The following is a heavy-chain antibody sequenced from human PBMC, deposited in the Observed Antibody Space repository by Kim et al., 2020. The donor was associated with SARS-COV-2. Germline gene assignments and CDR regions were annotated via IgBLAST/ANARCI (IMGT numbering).Heavy chain of an antibody. Sequence: GGSLRLSCAASGFTFSNAWMSWVRQAPGKGLEWVGRIKSKTDGGTTDYAAPVKGRFTISRDDSKNTLYLQMNSQKTEDTAVYYCTTDVESRYYYGSGSYAYYYGMDVWGQGTTVTVSS. J-gene: IGHJ6*02. CDR1: GFTFSNAW. CDR3: TTDVESRYYYGSGSYAYYYGMDV. D-gene: IGHD3-10*01. V-gene: IGHV3-15*01. CDR2: IKSKTDGGTT.